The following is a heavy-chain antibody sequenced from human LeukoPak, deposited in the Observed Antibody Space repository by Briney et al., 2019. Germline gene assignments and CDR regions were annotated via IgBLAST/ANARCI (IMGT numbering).Heavy chain of an antibody. D-gene: IGHD6-19*01. CDR3: ARESGDSSGWYRYGMDV. J-gene: IGHJ6*02. Sequence: ASVKVSCKASGYTLTAYYMHWVRQAPGQGLEWVGWINPNSGGTNFAQKFQGRVTMTRDTSISTAYMELSRLRSDDTAVYYCARESGDSSGWYRYGMDVWGQGTTVTVSS. CDR2: INPNSGGT. V-gene: IGHV1-2*02. CDR1: GYTLTAYY.